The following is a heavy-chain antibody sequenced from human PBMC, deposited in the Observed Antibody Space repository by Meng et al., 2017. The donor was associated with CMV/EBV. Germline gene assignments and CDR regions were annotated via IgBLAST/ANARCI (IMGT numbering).Heavy chain of an antibody. J-gene: IGHJ6*02. Sequence: YDMHWVRQATGKGLEWVSAIGTAGDTYYPGSVKGRFTISRENAKNSLYLQMNSLRAGDTAVYYCARVLRHYDFWSGYYYYYYGMDVWGQGTTVTVSS. D-gene: IGHD3-3*01. CDR1: YD. V-gene: IGHV3-13*01. CDR3: ARVLRHYDFWSGYYYYYYGMDV. CDR2: IGTAGDT.